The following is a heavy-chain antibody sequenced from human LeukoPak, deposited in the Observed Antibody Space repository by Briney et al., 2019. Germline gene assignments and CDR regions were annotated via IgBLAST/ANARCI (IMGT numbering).Heavy chain of an antibody. CDR3: AREPITIFGVLDP. CDR1: GFTFSSYG. J-gene: IGHJ5*02. CDR2: ISYDGSNK. V-gene: IGHV3-30*03. Sequence: HAGGSLRLSCAASGFTFSSYGMHWVRQAPGKGLEWVAVISYDGSNKYYADSVKGRFTISRDNSKNTLYLQMNSLRAEDTAVYYCAREPITIFGVLDPWGQGTLVTVSS. D-gene: IGHD3-3*01.